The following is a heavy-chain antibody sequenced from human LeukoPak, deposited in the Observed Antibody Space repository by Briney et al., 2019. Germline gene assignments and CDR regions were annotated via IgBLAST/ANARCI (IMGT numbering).Heavy chain of an antibody. CDR3: ARRGDGYSLDS. Sequence: GESLKISCKVSGYIFSNYWIVWVRQMPGKGLELTGIIYPGDSETRYSPSFQGQVTISVDKSISTAYLQWSSLKASDTAMYYCARRGDGYSLDSWGRGTLVTVFS. CDR1: GYIFSNYW. J-gene: IGHJ4*02. D-gene: IGHD5-24*01. CDR2: IYPGDSET. V-gene: IGHV5-51*01.